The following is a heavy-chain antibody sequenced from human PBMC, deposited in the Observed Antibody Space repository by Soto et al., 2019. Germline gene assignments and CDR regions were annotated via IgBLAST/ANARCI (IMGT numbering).Heavy chain of an antibody. V-gene: IGHV3-23*01. CDR3: AKGTANWNFGYFDY. CDR2: IGGSGGGT. Sequence: VRLSCAASGFTFSSYAMTWVRQAPGKGLGWVSVIGGSGGGTYYADSVKGRFTISRDNSKNTLYLQMNSLRAEDTAVYYCAKGTANWNFGYFDYWGQGTLVTVSS. CDR1: GFTFSSYA. D-gene: IGHD1-7*01. J-gene: IGHJ4*02.